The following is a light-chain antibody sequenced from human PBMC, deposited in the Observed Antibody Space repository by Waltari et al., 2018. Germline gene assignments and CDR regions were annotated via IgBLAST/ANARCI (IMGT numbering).Light chain of an antibody. CDR2: DAS. Sequence: DIQMTQSPSSLSASVGDRVTITCQASQDIGDHLNWYQQKAGKAPKIVIYDASNLETGVPPRFSGSGSRTDFSLTISSLQPEDIATYYCQHYENLSLFTFGPGTKVDIK. V-gene: IGKV1-33*01. CDR3: QHYENLSLFT. J-gene: IGKJ3*01. CDR1: QDIGDH.